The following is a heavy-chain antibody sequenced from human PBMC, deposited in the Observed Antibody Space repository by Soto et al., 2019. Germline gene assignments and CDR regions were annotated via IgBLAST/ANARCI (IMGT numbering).Heavy chain of an antibody. V-gene: IGHV4-31*03. Sequence: QVQLQESGPGLVKPSQTLSLTCSVSGGSITSGGFYWSWIRQHPEKGLEWIAYIFHSGSTDFNPSHKGRIIISAAPSKNQFYLKLTTVTAADTALYYCVRGGIAGNGFDPWGQGTLVTVSS. CDR1: GGSITSGGFY. CDR3: VRGGIAGNGFDP. CDR2: IFHSGST. D-gene: IGHD6-13*01. J-gene: IGHJ5*02.